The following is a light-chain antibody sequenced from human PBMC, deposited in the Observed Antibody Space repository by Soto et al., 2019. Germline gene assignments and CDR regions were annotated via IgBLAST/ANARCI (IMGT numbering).Light chain of an antibody. CDR1: QSFRSN. V-gene: IGKV3-15*01. Sequence: EVVMTQSPATLSVSPGERVTLSCRASQSFRSNLAWYQQKPGQAPRLLISGASTRAAGVSDRFRGSGSDTEFTLTISSLRSEDFAVYYCLHYDTWPITFGQGTRLEI. J-gene: IGKJ5*01. CDR2: GAS. CDR3: LHYDTWPIT.